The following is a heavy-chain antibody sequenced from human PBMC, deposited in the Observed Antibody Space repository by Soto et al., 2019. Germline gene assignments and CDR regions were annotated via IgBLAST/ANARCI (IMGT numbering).Heavy chain of an antibody. J-gene: IGHJ4*02. CDR2: ISSSSSPI. V-gene: IGHV3-48*02. CDR3: ARDPLYGSGSPFDY. Sequence: LRLSCAASGFTFSNYDMNWVRQAPGKGLEWVSHISSSSSPIYYADSVKGRFTTSRDNAKNSLYLQMNNLRDEDTAVYCCARDPLYGSGSPFDYWGQGTLVTVSS. D-gene: IGHD3-10*01. CDR1: GFTFSNYD.